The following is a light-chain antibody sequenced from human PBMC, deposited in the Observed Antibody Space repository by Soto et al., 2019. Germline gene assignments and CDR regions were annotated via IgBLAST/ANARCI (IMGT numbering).Light chain of an antibody. V-gene: IGLV3-25*02. Sequence: SYELTQPPSVSVSPGQTARITCSGDALPKQYAYWYQQKPGQAPVLVIYKDSERPSGIPERFSGSSSGTTVTLTISGVQAEDEGDYYCQSADSSGTYVFGTGTKLTVL. J-gene: IGLJ1*01. CDR1: ALPKQY. CDR2: KDS. CDR3: QSADSSGTYV.